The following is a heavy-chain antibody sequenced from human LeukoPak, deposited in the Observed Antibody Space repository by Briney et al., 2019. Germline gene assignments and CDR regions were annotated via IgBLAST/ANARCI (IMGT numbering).Heavy chain of an antibody. J-gene: IGHJ4*02. CDR3: AREPLKKYGGNSDYFDY. CDR2: ISYDGSNK. V-gene: IGHV3-30-3*01. Sequence: PGGSLRLSCAGPGFTFSSYAMHWVRQAPGQGLEWVAVISYDGSNKYYADSVKGRFTISRDNSKNTLYLQMNSLRAEDTAVYYCAREPLKKYGGNSDYFDYWGQGTLVTVSS. D-gene: IGHD4-23*01. CDR1: GFTFSSYA.